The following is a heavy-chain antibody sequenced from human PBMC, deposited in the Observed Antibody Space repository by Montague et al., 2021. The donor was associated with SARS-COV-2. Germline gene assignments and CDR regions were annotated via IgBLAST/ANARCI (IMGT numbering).Heavy chain of an antibody. Sequence: SETLSLTCAVHGGSFSGYYWNWIRQRPGKGLEWIGEINHGGSTNYNPSLKNRLTISTDTSKNQFSLKLTSVAATDTAVYYCARLRDGVVPSPILGIGPYFTYYYMDVGAKGTTVNVS. CDR3: ARLRDGVVPSPILGIGPYFTYYYMDV. D-gene: IGHD2-2*02. V-gene: IGHV4-34*01. J-gene: IGHJ6*03. CDR2: INHGGST. CDR1: GGSFSGYY.